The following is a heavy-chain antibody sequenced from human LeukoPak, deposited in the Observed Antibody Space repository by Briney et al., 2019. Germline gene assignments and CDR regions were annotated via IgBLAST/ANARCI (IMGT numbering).Heavy chain of an antibody. CDR1: RFTFSSYA. CDR3: AKSDIAAAGTGASDI. Sequence: GGSLRLSCAASRFTFSSYAMSWVRQAPGKGLEWVSGISGSGGSTDYADSVKGRFTISRGNSKNTLYLQMHSLRAEDTAVYYCAKSDIAAAGTGASDIWGQGTMVTVSS. CDR2: ISGSGGST. D-gene: IGHD6-13*01. V-gene: IGHV3-23*01. J-gene: IGHJ3*02.